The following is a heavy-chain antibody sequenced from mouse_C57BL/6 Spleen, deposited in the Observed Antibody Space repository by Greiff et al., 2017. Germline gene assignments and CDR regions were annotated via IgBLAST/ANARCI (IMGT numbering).Heavy chain of an antibody. D-gene: IGHD2-2*01. CDR1: GYTFTEYT. CDR2: FYPGSGSI. CDR3: ARHEEGGYGYDPYYYAMDD. J-gene: IGHJ4*01. V-gene: IGHV1-62-2*01. Sequence: QVQLQQSGAELVKPGASVKLSCKASGYTFTEYTIHWVKQRSGQGLEWIGWFYPGSGSITYNEKFKDKATLTADKSSSTVYMELSRLTSEHSAVYFCARHEEGGYGYDPYYYAMDDWGQGTSGTVSS.